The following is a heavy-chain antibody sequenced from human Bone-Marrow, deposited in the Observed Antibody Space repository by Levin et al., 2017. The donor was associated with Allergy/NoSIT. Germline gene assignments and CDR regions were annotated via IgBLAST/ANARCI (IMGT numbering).Heavy chain of an antibody. V-gene: IGHV1-18*01. J-gene: IGHJ4*02. CDR2: ISAFNGKT. CDR1: GYIFTTYR. CDR3: ARHLTTTSFDF. D-gene: IGHD1-1*01. Sequence: ASVKVSCKPSGYIFTTYRLSWVRQAPGQGLEWLGWISAFNGKTNYTQKLQGRLTMTTDTSTSTAYLELRSLRSDDTAVYYCARHLTTTSFDFWGQGTLVTVSA.